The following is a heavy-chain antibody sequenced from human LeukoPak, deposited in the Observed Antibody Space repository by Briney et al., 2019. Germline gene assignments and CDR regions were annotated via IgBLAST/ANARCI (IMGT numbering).Heavy chain of an antibody. J-gene: IGHJ6*02. V-gene: IGHV3-30*01. CDR3: ARDNYYGSGSYYNRYYYYGMDV. Sequence: YYADSVKGRFTISRDNSKNTLYLRMNSLRAEDTAVYYCARDNYYGSGSYYNRYYYYGMDVWGQGTTVTVSS. D-gene: IGHD3-10*01.